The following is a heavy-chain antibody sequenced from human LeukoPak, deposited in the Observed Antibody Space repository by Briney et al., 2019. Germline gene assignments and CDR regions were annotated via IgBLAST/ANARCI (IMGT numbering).Heavy chain of an antibody. Sequence: ASVKVSCKASGYTFTSYDINWVRQATGQGLEWMGWMNPNSGNTGYAQKFQGRVTITRNTSISTAYMELSSLRSEDTAVYYCARALTYYDFWSGYYTLYYFDYWGQGTLVTVSS. CDR3: ARALTYYDFWSGYYTLYYFDY. J-gene: IGHJ4*02. V-gene: IGHV1-8*01. D-gene: IGHD3-3*01. CDR1: GYTFTSYD. CDR2: MNPNSGNT.